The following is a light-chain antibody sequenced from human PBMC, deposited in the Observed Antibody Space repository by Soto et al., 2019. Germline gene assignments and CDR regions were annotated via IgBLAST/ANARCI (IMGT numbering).Light chain of an antibody. J-gene: IGLJ2*01. CDR1: SSDVGDYNY. CDR3: CAYAGSYTLR. CDR2: DVT. V-gene: IGLV2-11*01. Sequence: QSVLTQPRSVSGSPGQSVTISCTGTSSDVGDYNYVSWYQHHPGKAPKLMIYDVTKRPSGVPDRFSGSKSGNTASLTISGLQAEDEADYYCCAYAGSYTLRFGGGTKLTVL.